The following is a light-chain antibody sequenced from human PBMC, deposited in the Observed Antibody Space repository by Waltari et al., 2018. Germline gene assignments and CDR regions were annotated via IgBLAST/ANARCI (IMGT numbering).Light chain of an antibody. V-gene: IGKV1-5*03. CDR3: QQYNSYPWT. J-gene: IGKJ1*01. Sequence: DIQMTQSPSTLSASVGDRVTITCRASQSISSWLAWYQQKPGKAPKLLIYKASSLETGVPSRFSGSGSGTDFTLTISSLQPDDFATYYCQQYNSYPWTFGQGTRWKSN. CDR1: QSISSW. CDR2: KAS.